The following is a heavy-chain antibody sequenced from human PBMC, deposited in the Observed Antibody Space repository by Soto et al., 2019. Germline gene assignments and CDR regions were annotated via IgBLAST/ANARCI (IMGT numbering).Heavy chain of an antibody. J-gene: IGHJ4*02. D-gene: IGHD6-13*01. Sequence: EVQLLESGGGLVQPGGSLRLSCAASGFTFSNYAVTWVRQAPGKGLEWVSTISGSGGSTYYADSVKVRFTISSDNSKNTLYLQMNGLRAEDTAVYYCAKDQGSSWYEIDYWGQGTLVTVSS. CDR1: GFTFSNYA. V-gene: IGHV3-23*01. CDR2: ISGSGGST. CDR3: AKDQGSSWYEIDY.